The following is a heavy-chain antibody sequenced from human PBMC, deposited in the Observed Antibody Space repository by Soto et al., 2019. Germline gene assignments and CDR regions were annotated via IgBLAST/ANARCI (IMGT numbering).Heavy chain of an antibody. V-gene: IGHV4-59*01. CDR1: GISIDKNY. CDR2: ILYGGSS. D-gene: IGHD2-2*01. Sequence: SETLSLTCIVSGISIDKNYWTWIRQIPGKGLEWIGYILYGGSSSFNPSLKSRVTMSIDTSKSQFSLKLSSVTAADTAVYYCARGAISTKIEYWGHGTLVTVYS. J-gene: IGHJ4*01. CDR3: ARGAISTKIEY.